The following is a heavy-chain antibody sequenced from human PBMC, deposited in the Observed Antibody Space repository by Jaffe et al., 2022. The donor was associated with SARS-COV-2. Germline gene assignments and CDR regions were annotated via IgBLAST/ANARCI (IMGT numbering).Heavy chain of an antibody. V-gene: IGHV1-3*01. J-gene: IGHJ5*02. CDR3: AREDKAATYWFDP. Sequence: QVQLVQSGAEVKEPGASVKVSCKASGYSFTSHAIHWMRQAPGQRLEWMGWITAGSGNTKYSQKFQGRVTLTRDTSASTVYMELSSLRSEDTAVYYCAREDKAATYWFDPWGQGTLVTISS. CDR2: ITAGSGNT. D-gene: IGHD5-12*01. CDR1: GYSFTSHA.